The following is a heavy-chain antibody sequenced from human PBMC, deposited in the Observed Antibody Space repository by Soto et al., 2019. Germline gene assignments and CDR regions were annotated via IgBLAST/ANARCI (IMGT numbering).Heavy chain of an antibody. CDR1: GYSFTSYW. V-gene: IGHV5-10-1*01. D-gene: IGHD2-15*01. Sequence: GESLKISCKGSGYSFTSYWISWVRQMPGKGLEWMGRIDPSDSYTNYSPSFQGHVTISADKSISTAYLQWSSLKASDTAMYYCARGGIVVVVAASRFGGYYYYGMDVWGQGTTVTVSS. J-gene: IGHJ6*02. CDR3: ARGGIVVVVAASRFGGYYYYGMDV. CDR2: IDPSDSYT.